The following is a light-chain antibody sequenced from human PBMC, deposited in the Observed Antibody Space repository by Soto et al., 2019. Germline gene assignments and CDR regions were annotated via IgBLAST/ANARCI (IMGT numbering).Light chain of an antibody. V-gene: IGKV3-11*01. Sequence: EIVLTQSPATLSLSPGERATLSCRASQSVSSYLAWYQQKPGQAPRLLIYDASNRATGIRARFSGSGSGTDFTLTISSLEPEDFAVYYCQQRSNWPLPFGQRTKVEIK. CDR3: QQRSNWPLP. CDR1: QSVSSY. J-gene: IGKJ1*01. CDR2: DAS.